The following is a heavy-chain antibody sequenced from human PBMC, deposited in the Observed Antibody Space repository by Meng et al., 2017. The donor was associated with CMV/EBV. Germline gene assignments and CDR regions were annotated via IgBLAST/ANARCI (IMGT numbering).Heavy chain of an antibody. J-gene: IGHJ4*02. CDR2: ISSTSGSI. CDR3: ARDKGTLWASFDS. D-gene: IGHD3-16*01. Sequence: ASVFAFSSYTFNWVRQAPGHGLEWLSSISSTSGSISYAASVKGRFTISRDNAKSSLYLQMNSLGAEDTALYYCARDKGTLWASFDSWGQGTLVTVSS. CDR1: VFAFSSYT. V-gene: IGHV3-21*01.